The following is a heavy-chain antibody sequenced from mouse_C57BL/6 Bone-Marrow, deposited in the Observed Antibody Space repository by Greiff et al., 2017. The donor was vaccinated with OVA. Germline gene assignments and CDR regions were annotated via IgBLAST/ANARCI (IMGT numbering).Heavy chain of an antibody. CDR2: IDPEDGET. CDR1: GFNINDYY. J-gene: IGHJ2*01. Sequence: EVKVVESGAELVKPGASVKLSCTASGFNINDYYMHWVKQRTEQGLEWIGRIDPEDGETKYAPKFQGKATITADTSSNTAYLQLSSLTSEDTAVYYCARRWLLRLRVFDYWGQGTTLTVSS. V-gene: IGHV14-2*01. CDR3: ARRWLLRLRVFDY. D-gene: IGHD2-3*01.